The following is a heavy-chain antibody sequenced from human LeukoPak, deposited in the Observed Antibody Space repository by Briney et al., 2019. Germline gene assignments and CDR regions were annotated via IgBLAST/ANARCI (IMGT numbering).Heavy chain of an antibody. D-gene: IGHD2-2*01. Sequence: SVKVSCKASGYTFTAYYIHWLRQAPGQGLEWMGGFIPIFDTPNYAQKFQGRVTFTADKSTSTAYMELSSLRSEDTAVYYCARSPTKPVPEDYWGQGTLVTVSS. J-gene: IGHJ4*02. CDR2: FIPIFDTP. V-gene: IGHV1-69*06. CDR1: GYTFTAYY. CDR3: ARSPTKPVPEDY.